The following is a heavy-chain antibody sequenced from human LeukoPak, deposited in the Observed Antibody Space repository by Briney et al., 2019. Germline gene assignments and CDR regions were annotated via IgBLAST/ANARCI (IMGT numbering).Heavy chain of an antibody. CDR3: AGLDAAMPDAFDI. V-gene: IGHV3-30*04. D-gene: IGHD5-18*01. CDR1: GFTFSSYA. CDR2: ISHDGSNK. J-gene: IGHJ3*02. Sequence: PGGSLSLSCAASGFTFSSYAMHWVRQAPGKGLEWVAAISHDGSNKYSADSVKGRFTISSDNSKNTLYLQMNSLRADDTAVYYCAGLDAAMPDAFDIWGQGTTVTVSS.